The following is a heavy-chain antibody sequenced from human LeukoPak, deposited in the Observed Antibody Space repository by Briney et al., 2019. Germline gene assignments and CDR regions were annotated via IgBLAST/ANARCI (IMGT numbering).Heavy chain of an antibody. V-gene: IGHV3-21*01. J-gene: IGHJ4*02. CDR2: ISSSSSYI. D-gene: IGHD1-26*01. Sequence: GGSLRLSCAASGFTFSSYSMNWVRQAPGKGLEWVSSISSSSSYIYYADSVKGRFTISRDDAKNSLYLQMNSLRAEDTAVYYCARDGIVGATRAFDYWGQGTLVTVSS. CDR3: ARDGIVGATRAFDY. CDR1: GFTFSSYS.